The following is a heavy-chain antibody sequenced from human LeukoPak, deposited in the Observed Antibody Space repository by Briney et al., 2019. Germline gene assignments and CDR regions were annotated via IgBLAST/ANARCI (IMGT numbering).Heavy chain of an antibody. CDR1: GGTFSSYA. CDR3: ARVYYYYGMDV. J-gene: IGHJ6*02. CDR2: IIPILGIA. Sequence: SVKVSCKASGGTFSSYAISWVRQALGQGLEWMGRIIPILGIANYAQKFQGRVTITADKSTSTAYMELSSLRSEDTAVYYCARVYYYYGMDVWGQGTTVTVSS. V-gene: IGHV1-69*04.